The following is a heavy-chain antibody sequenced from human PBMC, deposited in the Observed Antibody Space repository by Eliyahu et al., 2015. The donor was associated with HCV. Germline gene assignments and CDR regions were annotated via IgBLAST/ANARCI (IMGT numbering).Heavy chain of an antibody. CDR3: AKDFAFGGVEGDYFYGMDV. CDR1: GFXFGAXA. J-gene: IGHJ6*02. V-gene: IGHV3-23*01. CDR2: ISGPGSTT. Sequence: EMQLLESGGGLVQPGGSLRLXCAASGFXFGAXAXGWVRQAPGKGLEWVSSISGPGSTTYYADSVKGRFTISRDNSKNTLYLQLSSLRAEDTAVYYCAKDFAFGGVEGDYFYGMDVWGQGTTVTVSS. D-gene: IGHD3-16*01.